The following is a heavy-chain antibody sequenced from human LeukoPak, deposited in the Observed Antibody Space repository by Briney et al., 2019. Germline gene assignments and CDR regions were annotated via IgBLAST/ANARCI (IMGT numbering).Heavy chain of an antibody. J-gene: IGHJ3*02. CDR3: ARAKRVLSRLDI. D-gene: IGHD6-6*01. CDR2: IFSSGAT. CDR1: GDSISTNY. Sequence: PSETLSLTCTVSGDSISTNYWTGIRQPPGKVLDWIGYIFSSGATYYNPSLNGRAILSMDRWKNQFSLRLDSVPPADTAVYSCARAKRVLSRLDIWGQGTLVAVSS. V-gene: IGHV4-59*01.